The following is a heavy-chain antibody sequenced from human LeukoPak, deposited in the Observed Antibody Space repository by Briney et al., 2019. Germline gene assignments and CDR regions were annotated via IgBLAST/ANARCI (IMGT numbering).Heavy chain of an antibody. CDR2: IYTSGST. Sequence: PSETLSLTCTVSGGSISSYYWSWIRQPAGKGLEWIGRIYTSGSTNYNPSLKSRVTVSVDTSKNQFSLKLSSVTAADTAVYYCARDQVYCTNGVCEADWFDPWGQGTLVTVSS. CDR1: GGSISSYY. CDR3: ARDQVYCTNGVCEADWFDP. V-gene: IGHV4-4*07. J-gene: IGHJ5*02. D-gene: IGHD2-8*01.